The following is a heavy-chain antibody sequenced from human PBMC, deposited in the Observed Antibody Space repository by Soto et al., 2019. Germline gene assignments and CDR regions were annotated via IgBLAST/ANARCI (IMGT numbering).Heavy chain of an antibody. CDR1: GGSISSSNW. V-gene: IGHV4-4*02. CDR2: IYHSGST. Sequence: QVQLQESGPGLVKPSGTLSLTCAVSGGSISSSNWWSWVRQPPGKGLEWIGAIYHSGSTNYNPSLKSRVTLSLDKAKHHFSLKLSSVTAADTAVYYCAGARYSSVGWFDPWGQGTLVTVSS. D-gene: IGHD6-25*01. CDR3: AGARYSSVGWFDP. J-gene: IGHJ5*02.